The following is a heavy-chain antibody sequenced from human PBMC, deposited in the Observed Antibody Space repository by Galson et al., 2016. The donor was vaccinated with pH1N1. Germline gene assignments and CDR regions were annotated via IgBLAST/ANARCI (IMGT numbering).Heavy chain of an antibody. J-gene: IGHJ4*02. Sequence: SETLSLTCAVYGGSFSTSSWGWIRQPPGKGLEWIGEINHSGSATYNASLKSRVTISIDTSKNQFSLNLNSVTAADTAVYYCVRVFLERLYGHSSGVLDYWGQGTLVTVSS. D-gene: IGHD1-1*01. V-gene: IGHV4-34*01. CDR1: GGSFSTSS. CDR3: VRVFLERLYGHSSGVLDY. CDR2: INHSGSA.